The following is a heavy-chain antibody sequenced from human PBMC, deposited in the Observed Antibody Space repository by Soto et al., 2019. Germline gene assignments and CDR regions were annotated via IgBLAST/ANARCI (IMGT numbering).Heavy chain of an antibody. V-gene: IGHV3-21*01. CDR3: ARDWGYSSSWPTHGMDV. CDR2: ISSSSSYI. Sequence: GGSLSLSCAASGCTFSSDAMSWVRQARWKWLEWVSSISSSSSYIYYADSVKGRFTISRDNAKNSLYLQMNSLRAEDTAVYYCARDWGYSSSWPTHGMDVWGQGPTVTVS. D-gene: IGHD6-13*01. CDR1: GCTFSSDA. J-gene: IGHJ6*02.